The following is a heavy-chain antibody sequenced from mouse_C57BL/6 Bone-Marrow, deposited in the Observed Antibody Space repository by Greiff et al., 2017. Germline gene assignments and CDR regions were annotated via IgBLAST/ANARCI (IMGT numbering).Heavy chain of an antibody. CDR2: ISNGGGST. CDR3: ARPYPLDAMDD. V-gene: IGHV5-12*01. CDR1: GFTFSDYY. J-gene: IGHJ4*01. Sequence: EVHLVESGGGLVQPGGSLKLSCAASGFTFSDYYMYWVRQTPEKRLEWVAYISNGGGSTYYPDTVKGRFTISRDNAKNTLYLQMSRLKSEDTAMYYCARPYPLDAMDDWGQGTSVTVSS.